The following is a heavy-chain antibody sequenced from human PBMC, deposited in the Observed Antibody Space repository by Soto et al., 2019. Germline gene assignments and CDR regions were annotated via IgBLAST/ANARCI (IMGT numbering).Heavy chain of an antibody. CDR2: IIPMFGTT. Sequence: QVQLVQSGAEVKKPGSSVKVSCKASGGTFSSYAISWVRQAPGQGLEWMGGIIPMFGTTNYAQKFQGRVTITADESTSTVYMQLSSLRSEDTAVYFCARDKPDVVVVPTTDLDYFHYAMDVWGQGTTVTVSS. CDR1: GGTFSSYA. V-gene: IGHV1-69*01. J-gene: IGHJ6*02. D-gene: IGHD2-2*01. CDR3: ARDKPDVVVVPTTDLDYFHYAMDV.